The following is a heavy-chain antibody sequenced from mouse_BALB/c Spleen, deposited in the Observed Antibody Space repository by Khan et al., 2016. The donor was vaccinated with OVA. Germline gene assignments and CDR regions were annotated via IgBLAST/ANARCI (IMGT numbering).Heavy chain of an antibody. Sequence: VKLLESGPGLVAPSQSLSITCTVSGFSLSSNGVSWVRQPPGKGLEWLGVIWGDGSTNYHSTLKSRLIISKDNSKSQVFLKLNSLQTDDTATYYCAKFTPDYYSMDYWGQGTPVTVSS. D-gene: IGHD1-1*01. V-gene: IGHV2-3*01. CDR2: IWGDGST. CDR1: GFSLSSNG. J-gene: IGHJ4*01. CDR3: AKFTPDYYSMDY.